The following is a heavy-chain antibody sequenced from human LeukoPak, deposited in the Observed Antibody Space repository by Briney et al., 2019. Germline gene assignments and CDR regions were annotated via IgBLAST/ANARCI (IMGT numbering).Heavy chain of an antibody. V-gene: IGHV3-30-3*01. J-gene: IGHJ4*02. D-gene: IGHD6-6*01. CDR3: GTMGVYSSSSDDY. Sequence: QSGGSLRLSCAASGFTFSSYAMHWVRQAPGKGLEWVAVISYDGSNKYYADSVKGRFTISRDNSKNTLYLQMNSLRAEDTAVYYCGTMGVYSSSSDDYWGQGTLVTVSS. CDR2: ISYDGSNK. CDR1: GFTFSSYA.